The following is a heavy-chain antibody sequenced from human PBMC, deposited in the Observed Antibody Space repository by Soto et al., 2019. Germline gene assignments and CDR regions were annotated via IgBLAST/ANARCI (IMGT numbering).Heavy chain of an antibody. D-gene: IGHD3-22*01. CDR1: GFILSGYD. V-gene: IGHV3-13*05. Sequence: PGGSLSLSCVASGFILSGYDMHWVRQATGEGLEWVSAIGTAGDPYYSGSVKGRFTISRGNAENSVYLQMNSLRAGDTAVYYCARAGYDSSGYYFYAMDVWGPGTTVTVSS. CDR3: ARAGYDSSGYYFYAMDV. J-gene: IGHJ6*02. CDR2: IGTAGDP.